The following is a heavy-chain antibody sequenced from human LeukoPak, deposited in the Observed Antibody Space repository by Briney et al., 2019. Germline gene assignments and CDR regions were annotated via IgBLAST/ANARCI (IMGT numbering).Heavy chain of an antibody. D-gene: IGHD6-19*01. J-gene: IGHJ1*01. V-gene: IGHV1-8*01. CDR3: ARVAAVAGGAEYFQH. CDR1: GYTFTSYD. Sequence: ASVKVSCKASGYTFTSYDINWVRQATGQGLEWMGWMNPNSGNTGYAQKFQGRVTMTRNTSISTAYMELSSLRSEDTAVYYCARVAAVAGGAEYFQHWGQGTLVTVSS. CDR2: MNPNSGNT.